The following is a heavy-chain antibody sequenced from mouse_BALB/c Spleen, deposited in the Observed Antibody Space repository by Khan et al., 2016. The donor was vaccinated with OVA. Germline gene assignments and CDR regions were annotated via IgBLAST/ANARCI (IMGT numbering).Heavy chain of an antibody. D-gene: IGHD1-1*02. CDR2: ISSYYGVT. Sequence: QVQLKESGAELVRPGVSLKISCKGSGYTFTDYAMHWVKQSHAKSLEWIGVISSYYGVTDYNQKFKGKATMTVDRSSSTAYMELARLTSEDSAIYYWARGGKCAYWGQGTLVTVSA. J-gene: IGHJ3*01. V-gene: IGHV1S137*01. CDR1: GYTFTDYA. CDR3: ARGGKCAY.